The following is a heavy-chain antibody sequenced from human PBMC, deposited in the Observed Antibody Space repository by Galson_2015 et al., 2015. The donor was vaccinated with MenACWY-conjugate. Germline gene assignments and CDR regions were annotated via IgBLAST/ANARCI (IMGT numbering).Heavy chain of an antibody. Sequence: SVKVSCKASGYTFTGYYMHWVRQAPGQGLEWMGWINLNSGGTNYAQKFQGWVTMTRDTSISTAYMELSRLRSDDTAVYYCARVECSGGGDCDGAFDIWGQGTMVTVSS. D-gene: IGHD2-21*02. CDR2: INLNSGGT. CDR3: ARVECSGGGDCDGAFDI. V-gene: IGHV1-2*04. J-gene: IGHJ3*02. CDR1: GYTFTGYY.